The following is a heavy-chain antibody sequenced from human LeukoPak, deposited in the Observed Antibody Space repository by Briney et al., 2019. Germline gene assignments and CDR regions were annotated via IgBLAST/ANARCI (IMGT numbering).Heavy chain of an antibody. CDR3: PLEGGLNY. CDR2: INSDSGVT. V-gene: IGHV1-2*02. CDR1: GYTFTDYY. Sequence: ASVKVSCKASGYTFTDYYMHWVRQAPAQGLEWMGWINSDSGVTYSSQKFQGRVTMTRDTSISTAYMELSRLRSDDTAIYYCPLEGGLNYWGQGTLVTVSS. J-gene: IGHJ4*02. D-gene: IGHD3-16*01.